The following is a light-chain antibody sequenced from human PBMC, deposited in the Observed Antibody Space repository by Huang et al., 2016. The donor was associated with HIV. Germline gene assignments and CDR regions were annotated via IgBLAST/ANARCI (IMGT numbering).Light chain of an antibody. V-gene: IGKV1-NL1*01. J-gene: IGKJ1*01. Sequence: DIQLTQSPSSLSASVGDRVTISCRASQGISNSLAWYQQKPGKAPELLLSPASSLESGVPSRFSGSGSGADYTLTISSLQPEDFATYYCQQYFSTPWTFGQGTKVEIK. CDR3: QQYFSTPWT. CDR1: QGISNS. CDR2: PAS.